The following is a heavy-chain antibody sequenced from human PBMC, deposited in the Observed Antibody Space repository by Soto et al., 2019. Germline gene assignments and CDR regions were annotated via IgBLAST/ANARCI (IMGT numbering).Heavy chain of an antibody. D-gene: IGHD3-3*01. CDR2: LSGSGGST. CDR1: GFTFGRYA. J-gene: IGHJ3*01. CDR3: AKYARILVYCFSSGGNYAFDV. V-gene: IGHV3-23*01. Sequence: EVQLLESGGGLVQPGGSLRLSCAASGFTFGRYAMTWVRQAPGKGLEWVSSLSGSGGSTYYADSVKGRFTISRDNSKDILHLHMHSLMAKETAVYYCAKYARILVYCFSSGGNYAFDVWGQGTKVTVSS.